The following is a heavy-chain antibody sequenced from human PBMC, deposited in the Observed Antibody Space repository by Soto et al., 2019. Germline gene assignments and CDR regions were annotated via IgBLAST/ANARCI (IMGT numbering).Heavy chain of an antibody. CDR3: GKDVPLVPQYSSPKPY. D-gene: IGHD6-6*01. Sequence: EVQLLESGGGLVQPGGSLRLSCAASGFTFSSYAMSWVRQAPGKGLEWVSAISGSGGSTYYADSVKGRFTISRDNSKNTLYLQMNSLRAEDTAVYYCGKDVPLVPQYSSPKPYGGQGTLVVVSA. V-gene: IGHV3-23*01. J-gene: IGHJ4*02. CDR2: ISGSGGST. CDR1: GFTFSSYA.